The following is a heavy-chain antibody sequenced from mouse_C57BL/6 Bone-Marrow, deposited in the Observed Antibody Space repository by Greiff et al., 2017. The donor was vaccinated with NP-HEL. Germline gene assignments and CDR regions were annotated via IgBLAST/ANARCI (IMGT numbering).Heavy chain of an antibody. D-gene: IGHD1-1*01. V-gene: IGHV1-69*01. CDR1: GYTFTSYW. J-gene: IGHJ1*03. CDR2: IDPSDSYT. CDR3: ARLPFITTVVASRYFDV. Sequence: QVQLQQPGAELVMPGASVKLSCKASGYTFTSYWMHWVKQRPGQGLEWIGEIDPSDSYTNYNQKFKGKSTLTVDKSSSTAYMQLSSLTSEDSAVYYCARLPFITTVVASRYFDVWGTGTTVTVSS.